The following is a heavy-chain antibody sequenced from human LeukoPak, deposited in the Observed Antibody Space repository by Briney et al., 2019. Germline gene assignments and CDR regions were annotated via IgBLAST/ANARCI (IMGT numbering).Heavy chain of an antibody. CDR1: GFTFSSYA. CDR2: ISYDGSNK. CDR3: ARDLGYCSGGSCYLYYYYYYGMDV. D-gene: IGHD2-15*01. V-gene: IGHV3-30-3*01. J-gene: IGHJ6*02. Sequence: GGSLRLSCAASGFTFSSYAMSWVRQAPGKGLEWVAVISYDGSNKYYADSVKGRFTISRDNSKNTLYLQMNSLRAEDTAVYYCARDLGYCSGGSCYLYYYYYYGMDVWGQGTTVTVSS.